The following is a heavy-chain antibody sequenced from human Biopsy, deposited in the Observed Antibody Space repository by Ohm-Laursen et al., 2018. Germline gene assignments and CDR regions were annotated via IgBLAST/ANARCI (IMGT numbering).Heavy chain of an antibody. CDR1: GFTVYNNY. CDR2: ISGSGGTT. J-gene: IGHJ6*02. CDR3: AKINPSSIYYNYGMDV. V-gene: IGHV3-23*01. Sequence: SLRLSCAASGFTVYNNYMTWVRQAPGKGLEWVSGISGSGGTTDYADSVKGRFTISRDNPRNTVYLQMNSLRVEDTAVYYCAKINPSSIYYNYGMDVWGQGTTVTVSS.